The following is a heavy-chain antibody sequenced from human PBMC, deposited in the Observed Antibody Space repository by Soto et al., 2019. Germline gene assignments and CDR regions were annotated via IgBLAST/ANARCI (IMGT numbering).Heavy chain of an antibody. CDR1: GGSVSSGSYY. Sequence: PSETLSLTCTVSGGSVSSGSYYWSWIRQPPGKGLEWIGYIYYSGSTNYNPSLKSRVTISVDTSKNQFSLKLSSVTAADTAVYYCARDPDYGGNSLGYWGQGTLVTVSS. J-gene: IGHJ4*02. CDR3: ARDPDYGGNSLGY. CDR2: IYYSGST. D-gene: IGHD4-17*01. V-gene: IGHV4-61*01.